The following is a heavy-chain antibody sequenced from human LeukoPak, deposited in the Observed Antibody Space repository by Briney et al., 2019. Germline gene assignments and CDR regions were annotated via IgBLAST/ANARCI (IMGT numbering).Heavy chain of an antibody. CDR3: AKAPVTTCRGAFCYPFDY. V-gene: IGHV3-23*01. J-gene: IGHJ4*02. Sequence: GGSLRLSCAASGFTFSSYAMSWVRQAPGKGLECISGFSGSGGSTYYADSVKGRFTISRDNSKNTLYLQMNRLRPEDAAVYYCAKAPVTTCRGAFCYPFDYWGLGTLVTVSS. D-gene: IGHD2-15*01. CDR1: GFTFSSYA. CDR2: FSGSGGST.